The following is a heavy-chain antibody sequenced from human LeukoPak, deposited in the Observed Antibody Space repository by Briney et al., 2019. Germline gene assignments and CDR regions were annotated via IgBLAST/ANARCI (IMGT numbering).Heavy chain of an antibody. V-gene: IGHV1-18*01. J-gene: IGHJ3*02. CDR1: GYTFTSYG. D-gene: IGHD3-22*01. CDR2: ISAYNGNT. CDR3: AREVRGFYDSSGYRDAFDI. Sequence: GASVKVSCKASGYTFTSYGISWVRQAPGQGLEWMGWISAYNGNTNYAQKLQGRVTMTTDTSTSTAYMELRSRRSDDTAVYYCAREVRGFYDSSGYRDAFDIWGQGTMVTVSS.